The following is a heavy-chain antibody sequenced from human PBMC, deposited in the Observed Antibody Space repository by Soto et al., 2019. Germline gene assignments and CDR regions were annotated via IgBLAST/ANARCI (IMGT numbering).Heavy chain of an antibody. J-gene: IGHJ3*02. CDR3: ARFQDMITFGGVIALDAFDI. V-gene: IGHV1-8*01. CDR2: MNPNSGNT. D-gene: IGHD3-16*02. CDR1: GYAFTSYD. Sequence: ASVKVSCKASGYAFTSYDINWVRQATGQGLEWMGWMNPNSGNTGYAQKFQGRVTMTRNTSISTAYMELSSLRSEDTAVYYCARFQDMITFGGVIALDAFDIWGQGRMVTVSS.